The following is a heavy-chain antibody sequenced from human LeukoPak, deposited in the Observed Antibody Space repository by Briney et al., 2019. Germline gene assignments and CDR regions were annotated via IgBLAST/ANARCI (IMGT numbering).Heavy chain of an antibody. D-gene: IGHD3-9*01. CDR1: GFTFRSYA. J-gene: IGHJ4*02. Sequence: GGSLRLSCAASGFTFRSYAMSWVRQAPGNGLEWVSAIGGSDGKTYYADSVKGRFTISRDNSKNTLYLQMNSLRAEDTAVYYCAKDVDILTGLDYWGQGTLVTVSS. V-gene: IGHV3-23*01. CDR3: AKDVDILTGLDY. CDR2: IGGSDGKT.